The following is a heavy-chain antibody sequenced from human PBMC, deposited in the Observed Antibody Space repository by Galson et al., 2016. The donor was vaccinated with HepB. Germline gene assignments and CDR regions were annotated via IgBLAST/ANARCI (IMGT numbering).Heavy chain of an antibody. V-gene: IGHV1-69*13. CDR3: ARTHYYDTRDFDY. J-gene: IGHJ4*02. Sequence: SVKVSCKASGGTFNSYAISWVRQAPGQGLEWMGGIVPIFLTPHYAQKFQGRVTITADESTSTAYMELSGLRSEDTAVYYCARTHYYDTRDFDYWGQGTLVTVSA. D-gene: IGHD3-22*01. CDR2: IVPIFLTP. CDR1: GGTFNSYA.